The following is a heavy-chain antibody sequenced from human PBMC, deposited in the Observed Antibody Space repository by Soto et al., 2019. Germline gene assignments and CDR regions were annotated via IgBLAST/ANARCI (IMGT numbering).Heavy chain of an antibody. J-gene: IGHJ5*02. CDR2: IYYSGST. D-gene: IGHD2-21*01. CDR3: ARAGVVRSNWFDP. V-gene: IGHV4-30-4*01. CDR1: GGSISSGDFC. Sequence: QVQLQESGPGLVKPSQTLSLTCTVSGGSISSGDFCWSWIRQPPGKGLVWIGYIYYSGSTYYSPSLTSRVTTSVDPTQNQFSLKLSSVTAADTAVYCCARAGVVRSNWFDPWGQGTLVTVSS.